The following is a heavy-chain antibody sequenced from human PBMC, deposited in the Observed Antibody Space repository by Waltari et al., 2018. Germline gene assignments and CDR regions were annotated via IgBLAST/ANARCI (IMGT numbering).Heavy chain of an antibody. D-gene: IGHD2-15*01. Sequence: QLQESGPGLMKPSGTLSLSCAVSGDSVSSSYWWGWVRQSPQTGLEWIGQVHGSGRANYNPSFASRVTVSLDTSNNQFSLEVTSATAADTAVYFCARDRGRGLYLDTWGPGTLVTVSP. CDR2: VHGSGRA. V-gene: IGHV4-4*02. CDR3: ARDRGRGLYLDT. J-gene: IGHJ4*02. CDR1: GDSVSSSYW.